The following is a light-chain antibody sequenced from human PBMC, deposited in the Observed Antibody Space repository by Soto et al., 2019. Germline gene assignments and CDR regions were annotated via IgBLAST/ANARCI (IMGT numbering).Light chain of an antibody. J-gene: IGKJ5*01. CDR3: QQYNKWPPIT. CDR1: QGIGSN. V-gene: IGKV3-15*01. Sequence: EIVMTQSPARLSVSPGERAILSCRASQGIGSNLAWYQQKPGQAXRLLIYDAFTRATGIPDRFSGSGSGTEFSLTINYLQSEDYAVYYCQQYNKWPPITFGQGTRLEIK. CDR2: DAF.